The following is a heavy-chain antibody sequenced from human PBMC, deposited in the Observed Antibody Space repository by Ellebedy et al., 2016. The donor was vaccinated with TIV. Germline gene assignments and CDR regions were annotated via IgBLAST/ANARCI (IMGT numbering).Heavy chain of an antibody. CDR1: GFMFADYA. CDR3: ARDSLDFYDDTDYYYFHW. D-gene: IGHD3-22*01. Sequence: SLKISCAASGFMFADYAMHWVRQAPGKGLEWVSGISWHSGTIGYADSVKGRFTISRDNAKKSLYLQMNSLRAEDTAVYFCARDSLDFYDDTDYYYFHWWGQGTLVTVSS. V-gene: IGHV3-9*01. CDR2: ISWHSGTI. J-gene: IGHJ4*02.